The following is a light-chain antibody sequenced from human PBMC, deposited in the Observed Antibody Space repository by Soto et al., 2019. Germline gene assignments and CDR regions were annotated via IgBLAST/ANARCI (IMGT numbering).Light chain of an antibody. CDR2: DAS. CDR3: QQYAGSLYT. J-gene: IGKJ2*01. V-gene: IGKV3-20*01. CDR1: QSIYTK. Sequence: EIVMTQSPGPLSLSPGEGATLSCRASQSIYTKLAWYQKKSGQAPRLLNYDASTRAYGIPDRFSGSGSGTDFSLTISRLEPEDFAVYYCQQYAGSLYTFAQGTKVDIK.